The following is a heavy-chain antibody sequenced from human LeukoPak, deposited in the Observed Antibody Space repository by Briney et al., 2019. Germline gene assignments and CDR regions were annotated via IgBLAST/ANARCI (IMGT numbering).Heavy chain of an antibody. J-gene: IGHJ4*02. CDR3: ATHLDWTFDN. CDR2: IKQDGSET. CDR1: VFTFSNSW. D-gene: IGHD3-9*01. Sequence: GGSLRLSCAASVFTFSNSWMTWVRQAPGKGLEWVANIKQDGSETYYVDSVKGRFTVSKDNTKNSLYLQMNSLRVEDTAVYYCATHLDWTFDNWGQGTLVTVSS. V-gene: IGHV3-7*01.